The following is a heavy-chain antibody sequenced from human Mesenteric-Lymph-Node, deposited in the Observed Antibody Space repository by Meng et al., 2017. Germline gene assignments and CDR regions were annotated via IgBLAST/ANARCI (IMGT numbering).Heavy chain of an antibody. V-gene: IGHV6-1*01. CDR1: GYSVSTNSAA. CDR2: TYYKSKWYN. Sequence: VQLQQCGPWLVQPSPTLSPTCSRSGYSVSTNSAAWNWIRQSPSGGLEWLGRTYYKSKWYNDYAESVKSRIAINPDTSKNQFSLQLNSVTPEDTAVYYCARDPAAFDFWGQGILVTVSS. CDR3: ARDPAAFDF. J-gene: IGHJ4*02. D-gene: IGHD6-25*01.